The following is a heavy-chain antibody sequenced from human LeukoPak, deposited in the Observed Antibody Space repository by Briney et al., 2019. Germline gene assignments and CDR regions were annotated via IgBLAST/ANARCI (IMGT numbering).Heavy chain of an antibody. D-gene: IGHD3-22*01. CDR2: ISYDGSNK. CDR3: AKDYYDSSGYLDY. V-gene: IGHV3-30*18. J-gene: IGHJ4*02. CDR1: GFTFSSYG. Sequence: GGSLRLSCAASGFTFSSYGMHWVRQAPGKGLEWVAAISYDGSNKYYADSVKGRFTISRDNSKNTLYLQMNSLRAEDTAVYYCAKDYYDSSGYLDYWGQGTLVTVS.